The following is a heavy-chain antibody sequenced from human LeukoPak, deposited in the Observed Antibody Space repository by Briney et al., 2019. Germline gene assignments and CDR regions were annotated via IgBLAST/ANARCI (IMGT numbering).Heavy chain of an antibody. J-gene: IGHJ1*01. V-gene: IGHV4-59*01. CDR2: IYYSGST. CDR3: ARGGPDTRGVAFQN. D-gene: IGHD5-18*01. CDR1: GGSISSYY. Sequence: SETLSLTCTVSGGSISSYYWSWIRQPPGKGLEWIGYIYYSGSTNYNPSLKSRVTISVDTSKNQFSLKLSSVTAADTAVYYCARGGPDTRGVAFQNWGQGTLVSVSS.